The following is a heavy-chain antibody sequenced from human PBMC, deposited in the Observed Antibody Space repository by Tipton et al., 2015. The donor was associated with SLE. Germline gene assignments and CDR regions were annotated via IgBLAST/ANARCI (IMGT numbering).Heavy chain of an antibody. V-gene: IGHV4-59*01. J-gene: IGHJ4*02. CDR2: VHDSVMV. Sequence: TLSLTCTVSGGLTGDYFWTWIRQPPGRGLEYIGYVHDSVMVNYNPSLKSRVTISADTSRNQFSLTLTSVTAADTAKYYCVRDPALAETGTYFDRWGQGILVSVSS. D-gene: IGHD1-14*01. CDR3: VRDPALAETGTYFDR. CDR1: GGLTGDYF.